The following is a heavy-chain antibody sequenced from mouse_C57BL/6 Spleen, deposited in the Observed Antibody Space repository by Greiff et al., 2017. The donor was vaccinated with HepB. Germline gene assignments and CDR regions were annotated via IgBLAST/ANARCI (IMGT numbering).Heavy chain of an antibody. CDR2: IRNKANGYTT. V-gene: IGHV7-3*01. Sequence: EVQLVESGGGLVQPGGSLSLSCAASGFTFTDYYMSWVRQPPGKALEWLGFIRNKANGYTTEYSASVKGRFTISRDNSQSILYLQMNALRAEDSATYYCARYQSRGYFDVWGTGTTVTVSS. J-gene: IGHJ1*03. CDR1: GFTFTDYY. CDR3: ARYQSRGYFDV.